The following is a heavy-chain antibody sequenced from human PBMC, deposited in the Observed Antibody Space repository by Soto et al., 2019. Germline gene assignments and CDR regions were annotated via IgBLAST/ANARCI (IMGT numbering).Heavy chain of an antibody. V-gene: IGHV4-34*01. CDR2: INHSGST. D-gene: IGHD3-10*01. CDR3: ARGPPPLWFGELLYDANLYYFDY. Sequence: PSETLSLTCAVYGGSFSGYYWSWIRQPPGKGLEWIGEINHSGSTNYNPSLKSRVTISVDTSKNQFSLKLSSVTAADTAVYYCARGPPPLWFGELLYDANLYYFDYWGQGTLVTVSS. J-gene: IGHJ4*02. CDR1: GGSFSGYY.